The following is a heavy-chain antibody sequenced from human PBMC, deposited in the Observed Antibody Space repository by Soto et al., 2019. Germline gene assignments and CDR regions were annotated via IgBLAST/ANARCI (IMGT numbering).Heavy chain of an antibody. CDR1: GFTFTTFG. CDR2: ISYAGSNK. CDR3: ARDRSLGIAAAGLDY. D-gene: IGHD6-13*01. Sequence: QVQLVESGGGVVQPGRSLRLSCEASGFTFTTFGIHWVRQAPGKGLERVAVISYAGSNKYIADPFRGRFTISRDNSKNMVYLQMKSLRVDDTAVYYCARDRSLGIAAAGLDYWGPGTLVTVSS. J-gene: IGHJ4*02. V-gene: IGHV3-33*01.